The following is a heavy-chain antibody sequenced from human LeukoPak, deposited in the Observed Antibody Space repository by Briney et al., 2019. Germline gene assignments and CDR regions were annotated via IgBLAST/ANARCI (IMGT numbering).Heavy chain of an antibody. CDR1: GFIFSDYW. V-gene: IGHV3-7*01. CDR2: INEDGSVQ. D-gene: IGHD3-10*01. J-gene: IGHJ4*02. CDR3: ATRESSMARSH. Sequence: PGGSLRLSCAASGFIFSDYWMNWVRQVPGKGLQWVANINEDGSVQDYVASVRGRFFISRDNAKNSLYLQMNSLRVEDAAIYYCATRESSMARSHWGQGTLATVSS.